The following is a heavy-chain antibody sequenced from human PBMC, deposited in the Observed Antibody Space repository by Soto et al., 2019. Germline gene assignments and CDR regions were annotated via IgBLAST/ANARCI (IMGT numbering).Heavy chain of an antibody. CDR1: GGSFSGYY. J-gene: IGHJ4*02. D-gene: IGHD3-22*01. Sequence: SETLSLTCAVYGGSFSGYYWSWIRQPPGKGLEWIGHIYYSGSTYYNSSLKSRVTISLDTSKNQFSLKLSSVTAADTAVYYCASDGGDYYDSSGPDGYYFDYWGQGTLVTVSS. V-gene: IGHV4-34*09. CDR3: ASDGGDYYDSSGPDGYYFDY. CDR2: IYYSGST.